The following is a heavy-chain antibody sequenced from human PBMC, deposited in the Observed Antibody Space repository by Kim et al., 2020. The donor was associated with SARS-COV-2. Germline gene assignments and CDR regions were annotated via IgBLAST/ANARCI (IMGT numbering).Heavy chain of an antibody. J-gene: IGHJ4*02. V-gene: IGHV4-61*01. CDR1: GGSVSSGSYY. CDR3: ARDLGAWGTAFDY. CDR2: IYYSGST. D-gene: IGHD3-16*01. Sequence: SETLSLTCTVSGGSVSSGSYYWSWIRQPPGKGLEWIGYIYYSGSTNYNPSLKSRVTISVDTSKNQFSLKLSSVTAADTAVYYCARDLGAWGTAFDYWGQGTLVTVSS.